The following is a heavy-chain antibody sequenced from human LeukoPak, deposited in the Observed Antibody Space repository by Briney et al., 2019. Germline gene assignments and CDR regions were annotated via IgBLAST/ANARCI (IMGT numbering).Heavy chain of an antibody. CDR2: INHSGST. D-gene: IGHD3-10*01. J-gene: IGHJ3*02. V-gene: IGHV4-34*01. CDR3: ARAQRGRRITMVRGVIINGPSDAFDI. CDR1: GGSFSGYY. Sequence: SETLSLTCAVYGGSFSGYYWSWIRQPPGKGLEWIGEINHSGSTNYNSSLKSRVTISVDTSKNQFSLKLSSVTAADTAVYYCARAQRGRRITMVRGVIINGPSDAFDIWGQGTMVTVSS.